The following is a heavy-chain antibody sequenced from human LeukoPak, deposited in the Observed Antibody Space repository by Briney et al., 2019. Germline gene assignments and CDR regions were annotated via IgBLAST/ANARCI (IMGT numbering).Heavy chain of an antibody. Sequence: PSETLSLTCAVYGGSFSGYYWSWIHQSPGKGLEWIGETYHSGSTNYNSSLKSRVTISVDTSKNQFSLKLSSVTAADTAVYYCVSSMVRGVSRWGSFDYWGQGTLVTVSS. CDR1: GGSFSGYY. J-gene: IGHJ4*02. D-gene: IGHD3-10*01. CDR3: VSSMVRGVSRWGSFDY. CDR2: TYHSGST. V-gene: IGHV4-34*01.